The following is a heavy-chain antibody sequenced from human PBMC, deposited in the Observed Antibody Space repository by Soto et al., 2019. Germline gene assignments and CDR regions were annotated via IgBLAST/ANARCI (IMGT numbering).Heavy chain of an antibody. J-gene: IGHJ4*02. Sequence: QVQLVESGGGLIKPGGSLRLSCAASGFTFSDYYLTWIRQAPGKGLDWVSHISSSGSIKYYADSVKGRFTISRDNGKNSLYLQMNSLRADDTAIYYCARAAGSSCYHDYWGQGILVTVSS. V-gene: IGHV3-11*01. CDR2: ISSSGSIK. CDR1: GFTFSDYY. D-gene: IGHD6-13*01. CDR3: ARAAGSSCYHDY.